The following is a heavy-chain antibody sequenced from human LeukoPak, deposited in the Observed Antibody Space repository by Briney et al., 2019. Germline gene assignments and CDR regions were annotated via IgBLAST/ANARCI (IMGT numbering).Heavy chain of an antibody. V-gene: IGHV4-39*01. CDR2: IYYSGST. CDR1: GGSISSSSYY. Sequence: SETLSLXCTVSGGSISSSSYYWGWIRQPQGKGLEWIGSIYYSGSTYSNPSLKSRVTISVDTSKNQFSLKLSSVPAADTAVYYCATVARPIVGATTDDYWGQGTLVTVSS. D-gene: IGHD1-26*01. CDR3: ATVARPIVGATTDDY. J-gene: IGHJ4*02.